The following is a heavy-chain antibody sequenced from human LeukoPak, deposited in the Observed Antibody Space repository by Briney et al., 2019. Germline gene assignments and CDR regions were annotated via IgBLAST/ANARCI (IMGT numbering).Heavy chain of an antibody. CDR1: GFTFSSYE. V-gene: IGHV3-48*03. Sequence: QPGGSLRLSCAASGFTFSSYEMNWDRQAPGKGLEWVSYISSFSSTIYYADSVMGRFTISRDNAKNSLYLQMSSLRAEDTAVYYCAKYYGDDPDYYYYMDVWGKGTTVTISS. D-gene: IGHD4-17*01. CDR2: ISSFSSTI. J-gene: IGHJ6*03. CDR3: AKYYGDDPDYYYYMDV.